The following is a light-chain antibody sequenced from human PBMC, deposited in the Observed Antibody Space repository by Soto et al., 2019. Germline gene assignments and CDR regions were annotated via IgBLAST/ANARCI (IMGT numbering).Light chain of an antibody. CDR1: QSVSSSY. J-gene: IGKJ1*01. CDR3: HQYGSSPRT. V-gene: IGKV3-20*01. CDR2: GAS. Sequence: EIVLTQSPGTLSLSPGERATLSCRASQSVSSSYLAWYQQKPGQAPRLLIYGASSRATGIPARFSGSGSGTDFTLTISRLAPEDFAVYYCHQYGSSPRTFGQGTKVEIK.